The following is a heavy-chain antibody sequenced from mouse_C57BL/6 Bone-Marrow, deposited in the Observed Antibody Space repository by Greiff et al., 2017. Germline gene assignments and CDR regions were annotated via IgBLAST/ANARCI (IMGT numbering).Heavy chain of an antibody. Sequence: QVQLKESGAELARPGASVKLSCKASGYTFTSYGISWVKQRTGQGLEWIGEIDPRSGNTYYNEKLKGKATLTADKSSSTAYMELRVLTAEASAVYFCARQSGTGWYFDVWGTGTTVTVSS. CDR1: GYTFTSYG. CDR3: ARQSGTGWYFDV. V-gene: IGHV1-81*01. D-gene: IGHD4-1*01. J-gene: IGHJ1*03. CDR2: IDPRSGNT.